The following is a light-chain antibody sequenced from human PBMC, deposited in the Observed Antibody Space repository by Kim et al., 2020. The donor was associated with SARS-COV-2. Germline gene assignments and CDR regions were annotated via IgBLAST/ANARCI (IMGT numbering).Light chain of an antibody. CDR2: ASS. Sequence: IVLTQSPGTLSLSLGERATLSCRASQSVGSSYIAWYQQQPGQAPRLLIYASSTRATGIPDRFSGGGSGTDFTLTISRLEPEDFAVYYCQQYGGSYSFGQGTKLEI. CDR1: QSVGSSY. J-gene: IGKJ2*03. V-gene: IGKV3-20*01. CDR3: QQYGGSYS.